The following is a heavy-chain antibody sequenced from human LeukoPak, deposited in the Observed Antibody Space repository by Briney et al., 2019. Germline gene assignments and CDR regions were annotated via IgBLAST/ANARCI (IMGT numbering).Heavy chain of an antibody. CDR1: GGTFSSYA. CDR3: ARIVGATKWVHPFDI. D-gene: IGHD1-26*01. CDR2: VIPIFGSA. J-gene: IGHJ3*02. Sequence: GASVKVSCKASGGTFSSYAISWVRQAPGQGLEWMGGVIPIFGSANYAQKFQGRVTITTDESTSTAYMELSSLRSEDTAVYYCARIVGATKWVHPFDIWGQGTMVTVSS. V-gene: IGHV1-69*05.